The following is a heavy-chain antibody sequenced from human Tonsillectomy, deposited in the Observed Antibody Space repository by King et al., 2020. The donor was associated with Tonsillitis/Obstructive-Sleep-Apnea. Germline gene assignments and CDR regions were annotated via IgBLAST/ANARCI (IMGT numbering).Heavy chain of an antibody. V-gene: IGHV3-7*01. J-gene: IGHJ4*02. CDR3: AREVGSN. Sequence: VQLVESGGGLVQPGGSLRLSCAASGFTFSSSWMSWVRQAPGKGLEWVANIKEDGSEEYYIDSVKGRFTISRDNAKNSLYLHMNSLRAEDTAVYYCAREVGSNWGQGTLVTVSS. CDR1: GFTFSSSW. D-gene: IGHD2-2*01. CDR2: IKEDGSEE.